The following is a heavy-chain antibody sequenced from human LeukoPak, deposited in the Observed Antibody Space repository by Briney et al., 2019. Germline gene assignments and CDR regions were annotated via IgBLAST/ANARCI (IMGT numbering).Heavy chain of an antibody. J-gene: IGHJ3*02. Sequence: GGSLRLSCAASGFTFSSYSMNWVRQAPGKGLEWVSSISSSSSYIYYADSVKGRFTISRDNAKNSLYLQMNSLRAEDTAVYYCARDQYGNSGWCAFDIWGQGTMVTVSS. D-gene: IGHD4-23*01. V-gene: IGHV3-21*01. CDR2: ISSSSSYI. CDR1: GFTFSSYS. CDR3: ARDQYGNSGWCAFDI.